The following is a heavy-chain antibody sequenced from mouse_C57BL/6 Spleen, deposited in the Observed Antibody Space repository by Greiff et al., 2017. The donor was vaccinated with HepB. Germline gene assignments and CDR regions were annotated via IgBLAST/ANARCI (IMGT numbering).Heavy chain of an antibody. CDR3: ARENYAYYGNYEGAMDY. D-gene: IGHD2-10*01. J-gene: IGHJ4*01. Sequence: VQLQQPGAELVKPGASVKLSCKASGYTFTSYWMHWVKQRPGQGLEWIGMIHPNSGSTNYNEKFKSKATLTVDKSSSTAYMQLSSLTSEDSAVYYCARENYAYYGNYEGAMDYWGQGTSVTVSS. CDR2: IHPNSGST. V-gene: IGHV1-64*01. CDR1: GYTFTSYW.